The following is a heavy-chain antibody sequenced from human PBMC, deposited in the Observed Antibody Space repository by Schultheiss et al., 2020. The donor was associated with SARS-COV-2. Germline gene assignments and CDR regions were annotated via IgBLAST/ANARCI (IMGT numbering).Heavy chain of an antibody. D-gene: IGHD3-3*01. CDR2: IYHSGST. V-gene: IGHV4-30-2*01. J-gene: IGHJ4*02. CDR1: GGSISSGGYY. Sequence: SETLSLSCTVSGGSISSGGYYWSWIRQHPGKGLEWIGEIYHSGSTYYNPSLKSRVTISVDRSKNQFSLKLSSVTAADTAVYYCARQPSGYTFDYWGQGTLVTVSS. CDR3: ARQPSGYTFDY.